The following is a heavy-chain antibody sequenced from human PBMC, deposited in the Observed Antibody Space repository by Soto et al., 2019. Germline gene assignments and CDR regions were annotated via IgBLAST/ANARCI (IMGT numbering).Heavy chain of an antibody. D-gene: IGHD3-3*01. Sequence: GGSLRLSXAASGFTFSSYGMHWVRQAPGKGLEWVAVISYDGSNKYYADSVKGRFTISRDNSKNTLYLQMNSLRAEDTAVYYCAKPPPDFWSGYYMGYGMDVWGQGTTVTVSS. CDR2: ISYDGSNK. CDR3: AKPPPDFWSGYYMGYGMDV. CDR1: GFTFSSYG. J-gene: IGHJ6*02. V-gene: IGHV3-30*18.